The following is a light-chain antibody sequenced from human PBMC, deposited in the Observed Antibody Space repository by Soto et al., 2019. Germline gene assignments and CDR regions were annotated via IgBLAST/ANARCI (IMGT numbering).Light chain of an antibody. V-gene: IGLV2-14*01. CDR1: VSDIGVYNY. CDR2: EVS. J-gene: IGLJ1*01. CDR3: STYTTSTTVYV. Sequence: QSVLTQPSSLSGSPGQSITISCTGTVSDIGVYNYGSWYQQHPGKAPKLMIYEVSNRPSGVSNRFSGSKSGNTASLTISGLQAEDEADYYCSTYTTSTTVYVFGTGTKVTVL.